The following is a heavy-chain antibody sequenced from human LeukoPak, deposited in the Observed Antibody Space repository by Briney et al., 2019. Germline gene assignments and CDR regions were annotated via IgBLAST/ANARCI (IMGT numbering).Heavy chain of an antibody. CDR3: ARVRDFFDY. J-gene: IGHJ4*02. Sequence: SETLSLTCTVSGGSISSYYWSWIRQPPGKGLEWIGYIYYSGGTNYNPSLKSRVTISVDTSKNQFSLKLSSVTAADTAVYFCARVRDFFDYWGQGILVSVSS. V-gene: IGHV4-59*08. CDR1: GGSISSYY. CDR2: IYYSGGT.